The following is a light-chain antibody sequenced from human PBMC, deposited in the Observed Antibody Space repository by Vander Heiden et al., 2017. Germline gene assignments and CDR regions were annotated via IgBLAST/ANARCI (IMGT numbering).Light chain of an antibody. CDR3: QQYGSEPSERT. V-gene: IGKV3-20*01. CDR1: QSVSSSY. CDR2: GAS. J-gene: IGKJ1*01. Sequence: EIVLTQSPGTLSLSPGERATLSCRASQSVSSSYLAWYQQKPGQAPRLLIYGASSRATGIPDRFSGSGSGTDFTLTISRLEPEDFAVYYCQQYGSEPSERTFGQGTKVESK.